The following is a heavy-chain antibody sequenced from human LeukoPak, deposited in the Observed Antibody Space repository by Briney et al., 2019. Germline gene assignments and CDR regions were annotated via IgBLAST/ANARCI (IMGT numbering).Heavy chain of an antibody. Sequence: SVKVSCKASGGTVSRYPISWVRQAPGQGLEWMGGIIPIFGTANYAQKFQGRVTITADESTSTAYMELSSLRSEDTAVYYCARDGRRGGDYWGQGTLVTVSS. D-gene: IGHD2-15*01. V-gene: IGHV1-69*13. CDR3: ARDGRRGGDY. CDR2: IIPIFGTA. J-gene: IGHJ4*02. CDR1: GGTVSRYP.